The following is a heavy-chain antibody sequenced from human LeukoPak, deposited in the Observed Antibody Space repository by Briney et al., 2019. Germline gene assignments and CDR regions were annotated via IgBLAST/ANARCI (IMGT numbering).Heavy chain of an antibody. CDR3: ARDLLLWFGELFGNWFDP. Sequence: ASVKVSCKASGYTFTGYYMHCVRQAPGQGLEWMGRINPNSGGTNYAQKFQGRVTMTRDTSISTAYMELSRLRSDDTAVYYCARDLLLWFGELFGNWFDPWGQGTLVTVSS. V-gene: IGHV1-2*06. J-gene: IGHJ5*02. CDR1: GYTFTGYY. D-gene: IGHD3-10*01. CDR2: INPNSGGT.